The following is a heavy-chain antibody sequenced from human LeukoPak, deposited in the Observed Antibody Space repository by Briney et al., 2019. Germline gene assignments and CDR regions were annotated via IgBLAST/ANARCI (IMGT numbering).Heavy chain of an antibody. CDR1: GGSISSYY. V-gene: IGHV4-59*01. J-gene: IGHJ5*02. CDR3: ARDADGWFDP. CDR2: IYYSGST. Sequence: SETLSLTCTVSGGSISSYYWSWIRQPPGKGLEWIGYIYYSGSTNYNPSLKSRVTISVDTSKNQFSLKLGSVTAADTAVYYCARDADGWFDPWGQGTLVTVSS. D-gene: IGHD5-24*01.